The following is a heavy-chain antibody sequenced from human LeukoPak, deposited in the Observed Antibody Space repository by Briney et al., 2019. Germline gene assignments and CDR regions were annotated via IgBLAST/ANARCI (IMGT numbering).Heavy chain of an antibody. V-gene: IGHV3-48*03. CDR3: ARAAWGSDY. CDR2: ISTSGNTR. CDR1: GFTFSSYE. J-gene: IGHJ4*02. D-gene: IGHD7-27*01. Sequence: PGGSLRLSCAASGFTFSSYEMNWVRQAPGKGLVWVSYISTSGNTRYYADSVKGRFTISRDNAKNSLYLQMDSLRAEDTAVYYYARAAWGSDYWGQGTLVTVSS.